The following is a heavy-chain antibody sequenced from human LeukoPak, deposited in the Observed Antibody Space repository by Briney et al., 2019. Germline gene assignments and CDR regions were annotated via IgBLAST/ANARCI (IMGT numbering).Heavy chain of an antibody. V-gene: IGHV4-59*01. Sequence: SETLSLTCTVSGGSINNYYWSWIRQPPGKGLEWIGYIYYSGSTNYNPSLKSRATISVDTSKNQFSLKLSSVTAADTAVYYCAGQWASYFDYWGQGTLVTVSS. CDR2: IYYSGST. J-gene: IGHJ4*02. D-gene: IGHD1-26*01. CDR3: AGQWASYFDY. CDR1: GGSINNYY.